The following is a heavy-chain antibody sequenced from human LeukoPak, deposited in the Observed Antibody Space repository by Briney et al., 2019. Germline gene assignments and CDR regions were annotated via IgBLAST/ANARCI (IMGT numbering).Heavy chain of an antibody. V-gene: IGHV3-43*02. CDR1: GFTFGDYA. Sequence: GGSLRLSCAASGFTFGDYAMHWLRQAPGKGLEWVSLISGDGGSTYYADSVKGRFTISKDNSKNSLYLQMNSLRTGDTALYYCANSILSSSWSIGDYWGEGTPVTVSS. J-gene: IGHJ4*02. D-gene: IGHD6-13*01. CDR3: ANSILSSSWSIGDY. CDR2: ISGDGGST.